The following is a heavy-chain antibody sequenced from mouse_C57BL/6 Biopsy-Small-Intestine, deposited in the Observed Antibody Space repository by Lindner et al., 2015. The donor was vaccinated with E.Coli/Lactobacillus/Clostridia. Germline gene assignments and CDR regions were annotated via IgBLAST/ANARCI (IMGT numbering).Heavy chain of an antibody. V-gene: IGHV1-84*02. J-gene: IGHJ2*03. CDR3: ARAQQSSGSYYFDF. CDR2: INAGKGNT. Sequence: SVKVSCKTSGYIFTGYVMYWVRQAPGQRFEYMGSINAGKGNTQYSQKFQGRVTFTRETSANTAYMELSSLTSEDTAVYYCARAQQSSGSYYFDFWGQGTRVTVSS. CDR1: GYIFTGYV. D-gene: IGHD2-12*01.